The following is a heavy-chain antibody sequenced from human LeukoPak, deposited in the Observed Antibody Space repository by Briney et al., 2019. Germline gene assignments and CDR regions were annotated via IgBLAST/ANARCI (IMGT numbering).Heavy chain of an antibody. D-gene: IGHD6-19*01. CDR1: GFTFSSYS. J-gene: IGHJ3*02. Sequence: PGGSLRLSCAASGFTFSSYSMNWVRQAPGKGLEWVSSVSSSSYIYYADSVKGRFTISRDNAKNSLYLQMNSLRAEDTAVYYCARDLLTYSSGWPMAFDIWGQGTMVTVSS. V-gene: IGHV3-21*01. CDR3: ARDLLTYSSGWPMAFDI. CDR2: VSSSSYI.